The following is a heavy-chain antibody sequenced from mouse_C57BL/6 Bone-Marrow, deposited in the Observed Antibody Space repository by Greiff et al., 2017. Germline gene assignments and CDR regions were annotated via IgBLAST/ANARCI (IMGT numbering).Heavy chain of an antibody. CDR3: TTLLHGGSSEGFAY. Sequence: VQLQQSGAELVRPGASVKLSCTASGFNIKDDYMHWVKQRPEQGLEWIGWIDPENGDTEYAAKFQGKATITADTSSNTAYLQLSSLTAEDTAVSYCTTLLHGGSSEGFAYWGQGTLVTVSA. CDR2: IDPENGDT. D-gene: IGHD1-1*02. V-gene: IGHV14-4*01. CDR1: GFNIKDDY. J-gene: IGHJ3*01.